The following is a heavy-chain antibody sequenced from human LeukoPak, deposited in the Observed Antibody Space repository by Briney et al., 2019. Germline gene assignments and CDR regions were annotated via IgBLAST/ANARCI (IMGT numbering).Heavy chain of an antibody. Sequence: ASVKVSCKASGYTFTGYYMHWVRQAPGQGLEWMGWINPNSGGTNYAQKFQGRVTMTRDTSISTAYMELSRWRSDDTAVYYCARDANYDYVWGSYRHFDYWGQGTLVTVSS. D-gene: IGHD3-16*02. CDR1: GYTFTGYY. J-gene: IGHJ4*02. CDR3: ARDANYDYVWGSYRHFDY. V-gene: IGHV1-2*02. CDR2: INPNSGGT.